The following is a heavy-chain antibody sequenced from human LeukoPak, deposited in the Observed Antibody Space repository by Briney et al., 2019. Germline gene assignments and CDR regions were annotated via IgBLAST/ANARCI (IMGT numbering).Heavy chain of an antibody. J-gene: IGHJ5*02. D-gene: IGHD3-16*01. CDR1: GFTFSSYS. CDR2: ISSSSSTT. Sequence: GGSLRLSCAASGFTFSSYSMNWVRQAPGKGLEWVSYISSSSSTTYYAHSVKGRFTISRDTANNSLYLQMNSLRAADTAVYYCAIGETDYIWGTSLFWFDGWGEG. V-gene: IGHV3-48*01. CDR3: AIGETDYIWGTSLFWFDG.